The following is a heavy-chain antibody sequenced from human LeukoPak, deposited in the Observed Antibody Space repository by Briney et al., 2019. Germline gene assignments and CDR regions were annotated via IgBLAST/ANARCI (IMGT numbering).Heavy chain of an antibody. CDR2: IYISGST. CDR1: GSSINSHY. Sequence: PSETLSLTCTVTGSSINSHYWSWIRQPAGKGLEWIGRIYISGSTNYNSSLQSRVTMSVDTSKNQFSLKLTSVTAADTAAYYCARALNPHPGTYIFDFSGQGTLVTVSS. V-gene: IGHV4-4*07. CDR3: ARALNPHPGTYIFDF. J-gene: IGHJ4*02.